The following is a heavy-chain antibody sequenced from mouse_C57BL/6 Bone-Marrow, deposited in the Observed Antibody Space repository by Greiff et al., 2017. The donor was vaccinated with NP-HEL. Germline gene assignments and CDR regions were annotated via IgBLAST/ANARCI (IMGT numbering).Heavy chain of an antibody. CDR3: ARRHYYGSFYAMDY. Sequence: EVQGVESGGDLVKPGGSLKLSCAASGFTFSSYGMSWVRQTPDKRLEWVATISSGGSYTYYPDSVKGRFTISRDNAKNTLYLQMSSLKSEDTAMYYCARRHYYGSFYAMDYWGQGTSVTVSS. J-gene: IGHJ4*01. CDR1: GFTFSSYG. V-gene: IGHV5-6*01. CDR2: ISSGGSYT. D-gene: IGHD1-1*01.